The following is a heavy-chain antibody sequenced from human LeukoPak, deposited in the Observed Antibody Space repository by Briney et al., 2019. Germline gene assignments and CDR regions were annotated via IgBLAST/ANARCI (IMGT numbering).Heavy chain of an antibody. D-gene: IGHD4-17*01. CDR3: ARDSGLTTVTPKYYFDY. Sequence: ASVKVSCKASGYTVTSYYMHWVRQAPGQGPEWMGIINPSGGSTSYAQKFQGRVTMTRDTSTSTVYMELTSLRSEDTAVYYCARDSGLTTVTPKYYFDYWGQGTLVTVSS. CDR1: GYTVTSYY. V-gene: IGHV1-46*01. J-gene: IGHJ4*02. CDR2: INPSGGST.